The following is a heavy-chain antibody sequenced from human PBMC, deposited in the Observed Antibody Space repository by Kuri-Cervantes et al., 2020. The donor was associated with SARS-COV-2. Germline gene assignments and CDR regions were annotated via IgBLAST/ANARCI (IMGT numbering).Heavy chain of an antibody. V-gene: IGHV4-59*08. Sequence: SETLSLTCTVSGGSISSYYWSWIRQPPGKGLEWIGYIYYSGSTNYNPSLKSRVTISVDTSKNQFSLKLSSVTAADTAVYYCARHSPASKSGWTLFDYWGQGTLVTVSS. CDR2: IYYSGST. J-gene: IGHJ4*02. CDR3: ARHSPASKSGWTLFDY. D-gene: IGHD6-19*01. CDR1: GGSISSYY.